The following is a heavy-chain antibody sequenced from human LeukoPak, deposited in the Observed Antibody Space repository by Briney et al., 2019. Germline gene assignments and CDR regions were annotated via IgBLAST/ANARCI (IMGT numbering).Heavy chain of an antibody. CDR1: GYTFTSYY. CDR3: MRDPRTTKNAFDI. D-gene: IGHD4-11*01. CDR2: INPNSGGT. J-gene: IGHJ3*02. V-gene: IGHV1-2*02. Sequence: VASVKVSCKASGYTFTSYYMHWVRQAPGQGLQWMGWINPNSGGTNYAQKFQGRATMTRDTSINTAYMDLNWLTSDDTAVYYCMRDPRTTKNAFDIWGQGTMVTVSS.